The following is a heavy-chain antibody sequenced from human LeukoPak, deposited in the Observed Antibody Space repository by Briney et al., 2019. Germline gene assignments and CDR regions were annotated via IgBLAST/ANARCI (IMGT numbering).Heavy chain of an antibody. CDR2: IYYSGST. D-gene: IGHD3-10*01. Sequence: SETLSLTCTVSGGSISSGGYYWSWIRQHPGKGLEWIGYIYYSGSTYYNPSLKSRVTISVDTSKNQFSLKLSSVTAADTAVYYCARGGITMVRGVIITPFDYWGQGTLVTVSS. V-gene: IGHV4-31*03. CDR3: ARGGITMVRGVIITPFDY. J-gene: IGHJ4*02. CDR1: GGSISSGGYY.